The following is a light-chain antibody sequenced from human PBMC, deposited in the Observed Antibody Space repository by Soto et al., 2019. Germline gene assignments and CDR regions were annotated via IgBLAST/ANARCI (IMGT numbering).Light chain of an antibody. J-gene: IGLJ1*01. CDR2: SNN. CDR3: AAWDDSLSGYV. CDR1: SSNIGTNY. Sequence: LTQPPSASGTPGQRVTISCSGSSSNIGTNYVYWYQQLPGTAPKLLIYSNNQRPSGVPDRFSGSKSGTSASLAISGLRSEDEADYYCAAWDDSLSGYVFGTGTKVTVL. V-gene: IGLV1-47*02.